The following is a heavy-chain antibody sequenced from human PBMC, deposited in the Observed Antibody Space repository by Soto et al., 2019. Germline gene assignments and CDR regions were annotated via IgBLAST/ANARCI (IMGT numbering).Heavy chain of an antibody. V-gene: IGHV3-48*01. D-gene: IGHD6-13*01. J-gene: IGHJ4*02. CDR1: GFTFRSYS. CDR3: ARGHSSTDLDY. Sequence: GGSLRLSCAASGFTFRSYSLNWVRQAPGKGLEWLSYISSSGGTIYYADSVKGRFTISRDNAQNSLYLQMNSLRAEDTAVYYCARGHSSTDLDYWGQGTLVTVSS. CDR2: ISSSGGTI.